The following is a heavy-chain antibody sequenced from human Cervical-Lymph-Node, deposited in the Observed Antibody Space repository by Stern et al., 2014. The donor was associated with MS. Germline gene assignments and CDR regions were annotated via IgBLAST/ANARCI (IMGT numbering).Heavy chain of an antibody. J-gene: IGHJ5*02. D-gene: IGHD2-15*01. CDR1: GGSFNTYA. V-gene: IGHV1-69*11. Sequence: QVQLVESAAEVKKPGSSVKVSCKASGGSFNTYAFSWLRQAPGQGLEWMGTIIPILGSTNYAQKFQGRVTISADESTSTAYMELSSLRSEDTAVYFCANDSGGYCSGTTCYGWFDPWGQGTLVTVSS. CDR2: IIPILGST. CDR3: ANDSGGYCSGTTCYGWFDP.